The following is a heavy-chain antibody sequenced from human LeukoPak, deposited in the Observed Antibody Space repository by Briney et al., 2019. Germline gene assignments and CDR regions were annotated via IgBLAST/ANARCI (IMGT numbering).Heavy chain of an antibody. CDR3: ARDRRQQLENWFDP. D-gene: IGHD6-13*01. J-gene: IGHJ5*02. Sequence: GASVKVSCKASGGTFSSYAISWVRQAPGQGLEWMGGIIPIFGTSNYAQKFQGRVTITADESTSTAYMELSSLRSEDTAVYYCARDRRQQLENWFDPWGQGTLVTVSS. V-gene: IGHV1-69*13. CDR2: IIPIFGTS. CDR1: GGTFSSYA.